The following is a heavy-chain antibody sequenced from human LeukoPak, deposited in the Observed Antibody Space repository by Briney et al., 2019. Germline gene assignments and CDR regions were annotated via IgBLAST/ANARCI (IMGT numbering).Heavy chain of an antibody. Sequence: FAFXTYAMSWVRQAPGKGLEWVSAISGSGSSTYYADSVKGRFTISRDNSKNTLYLQMNSLRAEDTAVYYCXXXXXXXXXXXXXKXXAXVDYWGXGXLVTVSS. CDR2: ISGSGSST. CDR3: XXXXXXXXXXXXXKXXAXVDY. CDR1: FAFXTYA. V-gene: IGHV3-23*01. J-gene: IGHJ4*02.